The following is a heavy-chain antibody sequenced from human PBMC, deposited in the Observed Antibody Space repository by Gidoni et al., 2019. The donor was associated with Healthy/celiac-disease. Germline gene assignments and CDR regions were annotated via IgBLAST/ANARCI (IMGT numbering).Heavy chain of an antibody. CDR2: IKSKTDGGTT. CDR3: TTPPYSNYAFDI. Sequence: EVQLVESGGGLVKPGGSLRLSCAASGFTFSKAWMGWVRQAPGKGLEWVGRIKSKTDGGTTDYAAPVKGRFTISRDDSKNTLYLQMNSLKTEDTAVYYCTTPPYSNYAFDIWGQGTMVTVSS. V-gene: IGHV3-15*01. D-gene: IGHD4-4*01. J-gene: IGHJ3*02. CDR1: GFTFSKAW.